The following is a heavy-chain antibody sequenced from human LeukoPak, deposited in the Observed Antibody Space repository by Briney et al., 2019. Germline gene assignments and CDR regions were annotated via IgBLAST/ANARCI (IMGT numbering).Heavy chain of an antibody. Sequence: ASETLSLTCTVSGGSISSGGYYWSWIRQPPGKGLEWIGYIYHSGSTYYNPSLKSRVTISVDRSKNQFSLKLSSVTAADTAVYYCARGRTLRGGWSPEWSDAFDIWGQGTMVTVSS. V-gene: IGHV4-30-2*01. J-gene: IGHJ3*02. CDR2: IYHSGST. D-gene: IGHD3-3*01. CDR1: GGSISSGGYY. CDR3: ARGRTLRGGWSPEWSDAFDI.